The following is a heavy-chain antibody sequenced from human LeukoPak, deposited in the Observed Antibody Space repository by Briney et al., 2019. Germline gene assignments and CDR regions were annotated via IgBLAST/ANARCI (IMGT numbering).Heavy chain of an antibody. Sequence: GGSLRLSCAVSGFTLSNYGVSWVRQAPGKGLEWVAGISGSGGSTNYADSVKGRFTISRDNLKNTLYLQMNSLRAEDTAVYFCARRGVVIRVILVGFHKEAYYFDSWGQGALVTVSS. J-gene: IGHJ4*02. CDR2: ISGSGGST. CDR1: GFTLSNYG. CDR3: ARRGVVIRVILVGFHKEAYYFDS. V-gene: IGHV3-23*01. D-gene: IGHD3-10*01.